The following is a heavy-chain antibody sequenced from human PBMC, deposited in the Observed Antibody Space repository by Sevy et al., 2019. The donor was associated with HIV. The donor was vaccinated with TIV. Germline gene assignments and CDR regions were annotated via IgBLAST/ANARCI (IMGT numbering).Heavy chain of an antibody. CDR1: GFTFSSYA. Sequence: GGSLRLSCVASGFTFSSYAMHWVRQAPGKGLEWVAVISYDGSNKYYADSVKGRFTISRDNSKNTLYLQMNSLRAEDTAVYYCATTRGGWYEYWGQGTLVTVSS. J-gene: IGHJ4*02. CDR3: ATTRGGWYEY. CDR2: ISYDGSNK. V-gene: IGHV3-30-3*01. D-gene: IGHD6-19*01.